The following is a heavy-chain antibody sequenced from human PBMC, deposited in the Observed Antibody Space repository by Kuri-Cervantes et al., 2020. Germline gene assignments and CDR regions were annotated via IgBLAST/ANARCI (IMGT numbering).Heavy chain of an antibody. CDR3: SRDLSSVTASLGYYFDY. J-gene: IGHJ4*02. CDR1: GFTLSSNG. Sequence: GGSLRLSCAASGFTLSSNGMHWVRQAPGKGLEWVAVIWYDGSNKYYADSVKGRFTISRDNSKNTLYLQMISLRAEDTAVYYCSRDLSSVTASLGYYFDYWGQGTLVTVSS. D-gene: IGHD2-21*02. V-gene: IGHV3-33*01. CDR2: IWYDGSNK.